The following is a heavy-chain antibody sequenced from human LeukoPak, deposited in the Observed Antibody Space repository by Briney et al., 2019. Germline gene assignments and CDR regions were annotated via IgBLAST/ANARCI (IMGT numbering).Heavy chain of an antibody. CDR2: ISGSGGST. V-gene: IGHV3-23*01. D-gene: IGHD6-13*01. CDR3: ASPTIWAIAAAGPLSDY. CDR1: GFTFSSYG. Sequence: GGSLRLSCAASGFTFSSYGMSWVRQAPGKGLEWVSAISGSGGSTYYADSVKGRFTISRDDSKNTLYLQMNSLRAEDTAVYYCASPTIWAIAAAGPLSDYWGQGTLVTVSS. J-gene: IGHJ4*02.